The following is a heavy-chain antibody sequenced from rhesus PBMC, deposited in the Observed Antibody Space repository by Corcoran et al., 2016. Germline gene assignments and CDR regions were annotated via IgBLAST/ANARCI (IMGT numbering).Heavy chain of an antibody. CDR2: VDPVKGEV. CDR3: ARDQRRGGYSYFDY. Sequence: EVQLVQSGAEVKKPGASVKVSCKVSGYTFTELSMHWVRQAPGKGVEWVGGVDPVKGEVKTAVEVQGRITRTDDTTTDTAYMELGSLRSEDTAVYYCARDQRRGGYSYFDYWGQGVLVTVSS. J-gene: IGHJ4*01. CDR1: GYTFTELS. D-gene: IGHD5-24*01. V-gene: IGHV1-156*01.